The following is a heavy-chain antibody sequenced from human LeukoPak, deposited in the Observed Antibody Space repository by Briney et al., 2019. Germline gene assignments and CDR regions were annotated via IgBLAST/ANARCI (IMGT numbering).Heavy chain of an antibody. CDR2: ISYDGSNK. V-gene: IGHV3-30-3*01. J-gene: IGHJ4*02. CDR1: GFTFSSYA. CDR3: AKDSGWVVVVPAAIDY. Sequence: PGGSLRLSCAASGFTFSSYAMHWVRQAPGKGLEWVAVISYDGSNKYYADSVKGRFTISRDNSKNTLYLQMNSLRAEDTAVYYCAKDSGWVVVVPAAIDYWGQGTLVTVSS. D-gene: IGHD2-2*01.